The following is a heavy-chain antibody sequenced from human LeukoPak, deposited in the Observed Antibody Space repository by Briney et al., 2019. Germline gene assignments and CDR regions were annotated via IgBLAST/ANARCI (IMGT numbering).Heavy chain of an antibody. V-gene: IGHV4-39*01. Sequence: PSETLSLTCTVSGGSISSSSYYWGWLRQPPGKGLEWIGSIYYSGSTYYNPSLKSRVTISVDTSKNQFSLKLSSVTAADTAVYYCATRRSGSRFDYWGQGTLVTVSS. CDR2: IYYSGST. CDR1: GGSISSSSYY. CDR3: ATRRSGSRFDY. J-gene: IGHJ4*02. D-gene: IGHD3-3*01.